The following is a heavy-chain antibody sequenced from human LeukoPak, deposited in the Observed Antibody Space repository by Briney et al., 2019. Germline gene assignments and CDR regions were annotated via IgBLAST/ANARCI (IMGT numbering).Heavy chain of an antibody. CDR3: ARDHRAYYYDSSGYYEI. CDR2: INHSGST. Sequence: SETLSLTCAVYGGSFSGYYWSWIRQPPGKGLEWIGEINHSGSTNYNPSLKSRVTISVDTSKNQFSLKLSSVTAADTAVYYCARDHRAYYYDSSGYYEIWGQGTLVTVSS. D-gene: IGHD3-22*01. J-gene: IGHJ4*02. CDR1: GGSFSGYY. V-gene: IGHV4-34*01.